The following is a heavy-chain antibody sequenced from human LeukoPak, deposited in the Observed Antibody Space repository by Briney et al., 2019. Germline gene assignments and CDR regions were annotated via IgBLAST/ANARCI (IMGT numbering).Heavy chain of an antibody. D-gene: IGHD1-1*01. CDR1: GFTLSRSW. Sequence: GGSRRLSCAASGFTLSRSWMAWVRQAPGKGLEWVANIKEDGSEKYYVDSVKGRFTISRDNAKNSLYLQMNSLRAEDTALYYCARSTAGFDYWGQGTLVTVSS. V-gene: IGHV3-7*01. CDR3: ARSTAGFDY. J-gene: IGHJ4*02. CDR2: IKEDGSEK.